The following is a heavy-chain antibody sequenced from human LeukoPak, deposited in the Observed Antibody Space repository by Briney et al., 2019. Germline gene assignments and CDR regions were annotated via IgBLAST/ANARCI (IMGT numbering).Heavy chain of an antibody. CDR3: ATSTWLAYYYYYGMDV. CDR1: GYTLTELS. V-gene: IGHV1-24*01. Sequence: ASVKVSCKVSGYTLTELSMHWVRQAPGKGLEWMGGFDPEDGETIYVQKFQGRVTMTEDTSTDTAYMELSSLRSEDTAVYYCATSTWLAYYYYYGMDVWGQGTTVTVSS. CDR2: FDPEDGET. D-gene: IGHD6-19*01. J-gene: IGHJ6*02.